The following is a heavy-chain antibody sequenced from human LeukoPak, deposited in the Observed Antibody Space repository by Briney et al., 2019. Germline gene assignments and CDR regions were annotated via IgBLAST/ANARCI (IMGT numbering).Heavy chain of an antibody. Sequence: ASVKVSCKASGYTLTGYYMHWVRQAPGQGLEWMGWINPNSGGTNYAQKFQGRVTMTRDTSISTAYMELSRLRSDDTAVYYCARDPSDSSGYYHYVRWYFDYWGQGTLVTVSS. D-gene: IGHD3-22*01. CDR1: GYTLTGYY. CDR3: ARDPSDSSGYYHYVRWYFDY. CDR2: INPNSGGT. V-gene: IGHV1-2*02. J-gene: IGHJ4*02.